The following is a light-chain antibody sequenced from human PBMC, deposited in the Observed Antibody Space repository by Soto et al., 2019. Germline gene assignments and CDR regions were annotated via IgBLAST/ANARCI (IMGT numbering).Light chain of an antibody. CDR1: HSVTDNY. Sequence: ETVLTQSPATLSLPPGERATLSCRASHSVTDNYLAWYQQKPGQAPRLVISGASSRTSGIPDRFSASGSGTDFTLTISRLEPEDFAVYYCQQYSRAPLTFGQGTKVDI. CDR2: GAS. V-gene: IGKV3-20*01. J-gene: IGKJ1*01. CDR3: QQYSRAPLT.